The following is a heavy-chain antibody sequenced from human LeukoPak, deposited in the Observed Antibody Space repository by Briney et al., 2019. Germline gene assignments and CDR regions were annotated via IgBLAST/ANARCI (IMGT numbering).Heavy chain of an antibody. CDR2: ISSSGSTT. V-gene: IGHV3-11*01. J-gene: IGHJ4*02. CDR1: GFTFTDYY. CDR3: ARVFTIAAAGTVDY. Sequence: GGSLRLSCAASGFTFTDYYMSWIRQAPGKGLEWVSYISSSGSTTHYADCVKGRFTISRDNAKNSLYLQMNSLRAEDTAVYYCARVFTIAAAGTVDYWGQGTLLTVSS. D-gene: IGHD6-13*01.